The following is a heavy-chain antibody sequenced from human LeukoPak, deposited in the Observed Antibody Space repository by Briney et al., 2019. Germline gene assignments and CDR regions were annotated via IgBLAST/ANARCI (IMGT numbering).Heavy chain of an antibody. CDR2: IYYRGSR. CDR3: AREDWNYYFHY. D-gene: IGHD1-7*01. Sequence: SETLSLTCTVSGGSISSSSYYWGWIRQPPGKGLEWIGSIYYRGSRYYNPSLKSRVTMSADTSTNQFSLKLSSMTAADTAVYYCAREDWNYYFHYWGQGTLVTVSS. CDR1: GGSISSSSYY. J-gene: IGHJ4*02. V-gene: IGHV4-39*07.